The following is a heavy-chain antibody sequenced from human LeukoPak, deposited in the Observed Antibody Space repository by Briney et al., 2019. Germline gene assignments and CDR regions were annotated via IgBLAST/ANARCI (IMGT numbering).Heavy chain of an antibody. V-gene: IGHV4-30-2*02. CDR3: ARCAYYDFWSGYYGGDAFDI. CDR1: GASISSDGYS. J-gene: IGHJ3*02. D-gene: IGHD3-3*01. Sequence: PSETLSLTCAVSGASISSDGYSWSWIRQPPGKDLEWIGNIFRGGSTSYNPSLKSRVTISVDTSKNQFSLKLSSVTAADTAVYYCARCAYYDFWSGYYGGDAFDIWGQGTMVTVSS. CDR2: IFRGGST.